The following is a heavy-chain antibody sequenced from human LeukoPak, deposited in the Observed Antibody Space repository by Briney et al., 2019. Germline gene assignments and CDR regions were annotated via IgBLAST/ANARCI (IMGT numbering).Heavy chain of an antibody. D-gene: IGHD6-19*01. J-gene: IGHJ5*02. CDR1: GYTFTGYY. CDR2: ISAYNGNT. Sequence: ASVKVSCKASGYTFTGYYMHWVRQAPGQGLEWMGWISAYNGNTNYAQKLQGRVTMTTDTPTSTAYMELRSLRSDDTAVYYCARDRTIAVAGTHWFDPWGQGTLVTVSS. V-gene: IGHV1-18*04. CDR3: ARDRTIAVAGTHWFDP.